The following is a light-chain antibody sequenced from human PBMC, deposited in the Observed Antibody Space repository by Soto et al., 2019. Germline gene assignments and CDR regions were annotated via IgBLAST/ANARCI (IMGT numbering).Light chain of an antibody. J-gene: IGKJ2*01. Sequence: EIVLTQSPGTLSLSPGERATLSCRASQSVSNNYLAWYQQKPGQAPRFLIYGASSRATGIPDRFSGSGSGTDFTLTISRLEPEDFAVYYCQQFDSSPMYTFGQGTKLEIK. CDR3: QQFDSSPMYT. CDR2: GAS. CDR1: QSVSNNY. V-gene: IGKV3-20*01.